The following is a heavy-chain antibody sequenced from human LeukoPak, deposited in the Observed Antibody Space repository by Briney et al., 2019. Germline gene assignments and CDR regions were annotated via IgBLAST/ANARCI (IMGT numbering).Heavy chain of an antibody. Sequence: GGSLRLSCAASGFTFSSYGMHWVRQAPGKGLEWVAFIRHDGNRKNCADSVKGRFTISRDNSKNTLSLQMNSLRAEDTAVYYCAKDKNDYGDYYYMDVWGKGTTVTVSS. D-gene: IGHD4-17*01. CDR1: GFTFSSYG. CDR2: IRHDGNRK. CDR3: AKDKNDYGDYYYMDV. J-gene: IGHJ6*03. V-gene: IGHV3-30*02.